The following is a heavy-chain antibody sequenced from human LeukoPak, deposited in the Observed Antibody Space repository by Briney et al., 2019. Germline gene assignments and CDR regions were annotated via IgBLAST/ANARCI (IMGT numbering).Heavy chain of an antibody. V-gene: IGHV4-59*08. D-gene: IGHD3-10*01. J-gene: IGHJ3*02. Sequence: SETLSLTCTVSGGSIRSYYWGWIRQPPGKGLEWIGYIHYSESTKYNPSLKSRVTMSVDTSKNQFSLKLSSVTAADTAVYYCASRSGSFSDALDIWGQGTLDTVSS. CDR1: GGSIRSYY. CDR2: IHYSEST. CDR3: ASRSGSFSDALDI.